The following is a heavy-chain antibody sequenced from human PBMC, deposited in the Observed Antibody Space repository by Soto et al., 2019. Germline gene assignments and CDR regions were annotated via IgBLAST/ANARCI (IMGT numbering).Heavy chain of an antibody. CDR1: GFTFSSYA. J-gene: IGHJ5*02. Sequence: GGSLRLSCAASGFTFSSYAMSWARQAPGKGLEWVSGISGGGGRTYYADSVKGRFTISRDNSKNTLYLQMNSLRAEDTAVYYCAKDFNFSPDPWGQGTLVAVSS. D-gene: IGHD1-1*01. V-gene: IGHV3-23*01. CDR2: ISGGGGRT. CDR3: AKDFNFSPDP.